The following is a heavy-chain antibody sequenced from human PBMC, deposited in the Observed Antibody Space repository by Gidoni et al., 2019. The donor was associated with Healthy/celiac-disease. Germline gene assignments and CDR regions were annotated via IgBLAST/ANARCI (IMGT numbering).Heavy chain of an antibody. J-gene: IGHJ6*02. CDR3: AKEYFVAGTRGPTYYYYGMDV. CDR1: GLTLDDDD. Sequence: EVQLVESGGGLVQPGRSLRLCCAASGLTLDDDDMHWVRQAPGKGLEWVAGISWNSGSLGYADSGKGRFTISRDHAKNSLYLQMNSLRAEDTALYYCAKEYFVAGTRGPTYYYYGMDVWGQGTTVTVSS. CDR2: ISWNSGSL. V-gene: IGHV3-9*01. D-gene: IGHD6-19*01.